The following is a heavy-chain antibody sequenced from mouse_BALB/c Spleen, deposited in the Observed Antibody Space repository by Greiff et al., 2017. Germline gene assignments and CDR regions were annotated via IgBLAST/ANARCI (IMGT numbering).Heavy chain of an antibody. J-gene: IGHJ2*01. V-gene: IGHV1-5*01. CDR3: TRIYDGYTYYFDY. CDR1: GYTFTSYW. Sequence: EVQLVESGTVLARPGASVKMSCKASGYTFTSYWMHWVKQRPGQGLEWIGAIYPGNSDTSYNQKFKGKAKLTAVTSTSTAYMELSSLTNEDSAVYYCTRIYDGYTYYFDYWGQGTTLTVSS. CDR2: IYPGNSDT. D-gene: IGHD2-3*01.